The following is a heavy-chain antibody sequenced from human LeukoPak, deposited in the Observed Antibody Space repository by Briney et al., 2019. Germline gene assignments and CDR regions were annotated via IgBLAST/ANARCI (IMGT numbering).Heavy chain of an antibody. CDR3: ARDQEGFDY. CDR1: GYTFTSNY. J-gene: IGHJ4*02. Sequence: GASVKVSCKASGYTFTSNYIQWVRQAPGQGIEWMGMIYPRDGSTNYTQKFQGRVTVTRDTSTSTVHMELSGLRSEDTAVYYCARDQEGFDYWGQGTLVTVSS. CDR2: IYPRDGST. V-gene: IGHV1-46*01.